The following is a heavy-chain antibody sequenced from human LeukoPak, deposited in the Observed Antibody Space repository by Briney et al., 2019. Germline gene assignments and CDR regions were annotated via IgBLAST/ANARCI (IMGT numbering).Heavy chain of an antibody. CDR3: ARGSGSY. D-gene: IGHD1-26*01. CDR1: GGSIDTYY. V-gene: IGHV4-4*09. J-gene: IGHJ4*02. CDR2: VFHTGST. Sequence: MPSETLSLTCTVSGGSIDTYYWNWIRQPPGKGLEWIGYVFHTGSTNYNPSLKSRVTISVDTSKNQFSLKLSSVTAADTAVYYCARGSGSYWGQGTLVTVSS.